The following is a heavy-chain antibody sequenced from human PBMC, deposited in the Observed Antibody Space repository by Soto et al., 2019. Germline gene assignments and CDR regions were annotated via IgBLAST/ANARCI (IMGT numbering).Heavy chain of an antibody. Sequence: ASVKVSCKASGGTFGSYAISGVRQAPGQGLEWMGASIPIFGTANYAQKFQGRVTITADESTSTAYTELSSLRSEDTAVYYCSKSDSYVNWFDPWGQGTLVTVSS. J-gene: IGHJ5*02. D-gene: IGHD5-18*01. CDR1: GGTFGSYA. CDR3: SKSDSYVNWFDP. V-gene: IGHV1-69*13. CDR2: SIPIFGTA.